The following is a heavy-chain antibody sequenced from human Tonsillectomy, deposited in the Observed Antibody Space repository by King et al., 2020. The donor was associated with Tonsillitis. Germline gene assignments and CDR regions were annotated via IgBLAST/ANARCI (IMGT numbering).Heavy chain of an antibody. CDR3: ARHLSRKYGDYVYYYAMDV. CDR1: GYIFTNYW. CDR2: IYPDDSDA. Sequence: QLVQSGAEVKKPGESLKISCKGSGYIFTNYWIGWLRQMPGKGLEWMGIIYPDDSDARYSPSFQGQVTISADKSISTAYLQWSSLKASDTAMYYCARHLSRKYGDYVYYYAMDVWGQGTTVTVS. V-gene: IGHV5-51*01. J-gene: IGHJ6*02. D-gene: IGHD4-17*01.